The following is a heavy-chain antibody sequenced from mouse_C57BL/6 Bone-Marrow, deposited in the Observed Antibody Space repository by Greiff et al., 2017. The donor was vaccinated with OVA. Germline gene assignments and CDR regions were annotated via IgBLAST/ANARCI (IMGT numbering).Heavy chain of an antibody. CDR2: IDPSDSYT. Sequence: QVQLQQPGAELVKPGASVKLSCKASGYTFPSYWMQWVKQRPGQGLEWIGEIDPSDSYTNYNQKFKGKATLTVDTSSSTAYMQLSSLTSEDSAVYYCARPRQLRLLWFAYWGQGTLVTVSA. J-gene: IGHJ3*01. CDR1: GYTFPSYW. D-gene: IGHD3-2*02. V-gene: IGHV1-50*01. CDR3: ARPRQLRLLWFAY.